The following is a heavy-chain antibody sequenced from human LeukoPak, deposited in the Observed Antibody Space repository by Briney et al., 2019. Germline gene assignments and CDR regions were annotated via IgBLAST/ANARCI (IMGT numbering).Heavy chain of an antibody. V-gene: IGHV3-23*01. Sequence: GGSLRLSCAASGFTFSSYAMSWVRQAPGKGLEWVTTISGGGDKQYADHVKGRFTVSRDDSKNTLYLQMNSLRAEDTALYYCAKDVNSSGYYLGFDYWGQGTLVTVSS. CDR1: GFTFSSYA. CDR2: ISGGGDK. D-gene: IGHD3-22*01. CDR3: AKDVNSSGYYLGFDY. J-gene: IGHJ4*02.